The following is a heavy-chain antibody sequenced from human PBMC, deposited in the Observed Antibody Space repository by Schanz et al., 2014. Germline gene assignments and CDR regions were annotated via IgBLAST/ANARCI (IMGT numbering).Heavy chain of an antibody. CDR1: GFTFSTYA. CDR3: ANSWNLDY. D-gene: IGHD1-1*01. CDR2: ISGRDGST. Sequence: EVQLLESGGGLVQPGGSLRLSCAASGFTFSTYAMTWVRQAPGMGLEWVSAISGRDGSTYYADSVRGRFTSSRDNSKNTLYRQMNSLRAEDTTVYYCANSWNLDYWGQGTLVTVSS. V-gene: IGHV3-23*01. J-gene: IGHJ4*02.